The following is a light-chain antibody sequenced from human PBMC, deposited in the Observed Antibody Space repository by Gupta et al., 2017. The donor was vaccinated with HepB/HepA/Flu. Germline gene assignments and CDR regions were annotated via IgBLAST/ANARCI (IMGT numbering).Light chain of an antibody. V-gene: IGLV3-1*01. J-gene: IGLJ1*01. CDR3: QAWDSSTANV. CDR2: QDS. CDR1: KLGDKY. Sequence: SYELTQPPSVSVSPGQTASITCSGDKLGDKYACWYQQKPGQSPVLVSYQDSKRPSGIPERFSGSNSGNTATLTISGTQAMDEAYYYCQAWDSSTANVFGTGTKVTVL.